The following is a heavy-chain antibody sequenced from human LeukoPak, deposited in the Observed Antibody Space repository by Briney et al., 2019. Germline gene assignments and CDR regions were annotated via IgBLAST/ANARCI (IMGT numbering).Heavy chain of an antibody. Sequence: SETLSLTCAVSGGSISSSNWWSWVRQPPGKGLEWIGEIYHSGSTNYNPSLKSRVTISVDKSKNQFSLKLSSVTAADTAVYYCAAWGSGSYYLTYDAFDIWGQGTMVTVSS. CDR1: GGSISSSNW. D-gene: IGHD1-26*01. J-gene: IGHJ3*02. CDR3: AAWGSGSYYLTYDAFDI. CDR2: IYHSGST. V-gene: IGHV4-4*02.